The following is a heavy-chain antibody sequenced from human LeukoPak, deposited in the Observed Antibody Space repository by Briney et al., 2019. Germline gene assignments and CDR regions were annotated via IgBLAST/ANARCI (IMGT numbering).Heavy chain of an antibody. D-gene: IGHD2-21*01. Sequence: SETLSLTCTVSGGSISSSSYYWGWIRQPPGKGLEWIGSIYYSGSTYYNPSLKSRVTISVDTSKNQFSLKLSSVTAADTAVYYCARDGRKHIVVVNASGPNWFDPWGQGTLVTVSS. CDR2: IYYSGST. J-gene: IGHJ5*02. V-gene: IGHV4-39*07. CDR1: GGSISSSSYY. CDR3: ARDGRKHIVVVNASGPNWFDP.